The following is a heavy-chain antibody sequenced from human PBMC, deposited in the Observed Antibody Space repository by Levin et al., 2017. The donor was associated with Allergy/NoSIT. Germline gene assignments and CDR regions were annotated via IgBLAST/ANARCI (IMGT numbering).Heavy chain of an antibody. Sequence: GGSLRLSCAASGFTFSSYAMSWVRQAPGKGLEWVSAISGSGGSTYYADSVKGRFTISRDNSKNTLYLQMNSLRAEDTAVYYCAKPLQAVAGHNWAFDIWGQGTMVTVSS. V-gene: IGHV3-23*01. J-gene: IGHJ3*02. CDR3: AKPLQAVAGHNWAFDI. CDR1: GFTFSSYA. D-gene: IGHD6-19*01. CDR2: ISGSGGST.